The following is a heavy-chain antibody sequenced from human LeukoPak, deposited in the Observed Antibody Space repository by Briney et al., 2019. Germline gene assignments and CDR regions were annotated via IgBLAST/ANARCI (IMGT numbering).Heavy chain of an antibody. D-gene: IGHD2-2*01. Sequence: SETLSLTCAVYGGSFSGYYWSWIRQPPGKGLEWIGEINYSGSTNYNPSLKSRVTISVDTSKNQFSLKLSSVTAADTAVYYCARGLFVVVPAVYYYYYYGMDVWGQGTTVTVSS. CDR1: GGSFSGYY. V-gene: IGHV4-34*01. J-gene: IGHJ6*02. CDR3: ARGLFVVVPAVYYYYYYGMDV. CDR2: INYSGST.